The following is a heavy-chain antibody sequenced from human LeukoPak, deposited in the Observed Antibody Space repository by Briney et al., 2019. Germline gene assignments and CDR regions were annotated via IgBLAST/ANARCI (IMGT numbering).Heavy chain of an antibody. CDR2: IYGDDSS. V-gene: IGHV3-66*01. D-gene: IGHD2-21*01. CDR3: ARRAYCGGDCLDQ. J-gene: IGHJ4*02. Sequence: GGSLRLSCAASGFTFSSYAMSWVRQAPGKGLEWVSVIYGDDSSYYAGSVKGRFTISRDNPKNTLSLEMNSLRVDDTAVYYCARRAYCGGDCLDQWGQGTLVTVSS. CDR1: GFTFSSYA.